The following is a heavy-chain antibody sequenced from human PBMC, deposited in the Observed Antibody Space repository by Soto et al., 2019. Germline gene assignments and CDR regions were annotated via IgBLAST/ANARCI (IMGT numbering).Heavy chain of an antibody. Sequence: PGGSLRLSCAASGFTFSSYWMSWVRQAPGKGLEWVANIKQDGSEKYYVDSVKGRFTISRDNAKNSLYLQMNSLRAEDTAVYYCATVSGSYSTYYYGMDVWGQGTTVTVSS. CDR2: IKQDGSEK. CDR3: ATVSGSYSTYYYGMDV. J-gene: IGHJ6*02. CDR1: GFTFSSYW. V-gene: IGHV3-7*01. D-gene: IGHD1-26*01.